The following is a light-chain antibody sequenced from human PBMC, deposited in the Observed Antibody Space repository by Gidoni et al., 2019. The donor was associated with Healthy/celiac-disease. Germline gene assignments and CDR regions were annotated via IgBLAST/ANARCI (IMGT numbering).Light chain of an antibody. CDR3: QQSYSTPVT. CDR1: QSISSY. CDR2: AAS. J-gene: IGKJ2*01. V-gene: IGKV1-39*01. Sequence: DMQMSQSPSSLSSSVGDRVTITCRASQSISSYLNWYKQKTGKAPKLLIYAASSLQSGVPSRFSGSGSGTDFTLTISSLQPEDFATYSCQQSYSTPVTFGQGTKLEIK.